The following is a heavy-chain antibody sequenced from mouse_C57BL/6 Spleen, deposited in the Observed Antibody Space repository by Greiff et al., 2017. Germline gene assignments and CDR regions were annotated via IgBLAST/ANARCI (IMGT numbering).Heavy chain of an antibody. Sequence: VMLVESGPGLVAPSQSLSITCTVSGFSLTSYAISWVRQPPGKGLEWLGVIWTGGGTNYNSALKSRLSISKDNSKSQVFLKMNSLQTDDTARYYCARDYGSSYVGYFDVWGTGTTVTVSS. CDR3: ARDYGSSYVGYFDV. V-gene: IGHV2-9-1*01. J-gene: IGHJ1*03. D-gene: IGHD1-1*01. CDR1: GFSLTSYA. CDR2: IWTGGGT.